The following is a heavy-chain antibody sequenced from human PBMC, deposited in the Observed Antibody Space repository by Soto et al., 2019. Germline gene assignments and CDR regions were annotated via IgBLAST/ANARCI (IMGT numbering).Heavy chain of an antibody. CDR2: INPHSGGT. J-gene: IGHJ3*02. D-gene: IGHD3-22*01. CDR3: ARSSYYDSSGYYQPAYAFDI. Sequence: ASLKVSCKASGYTFTGYYMHWVRQAPGQGLEWMRWINPHSGGTNYAQRFQGRVTMTRDPSISTAYMELSRLRSDDTAVYYCARSSYYDSSGYYQPAYAFDIWGQGTMVTVSS. V-gene: IGHV1-2*02. CDR1: GYTFTGYY.